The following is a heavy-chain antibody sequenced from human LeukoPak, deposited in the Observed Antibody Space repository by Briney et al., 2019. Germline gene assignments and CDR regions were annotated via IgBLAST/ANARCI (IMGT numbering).Heavy chain of an antibody. J-gene: IGHJ3*02. CDR1: GFTFSSYG. CDR2: ISYDGSNK. Sequence: GGSLRLSCAASGFTFSSYGIHWVRQAPGKGLEWVAIISYDGSNKYYADSVKGRFTISRDNSKNTLYLQMNSLRAEDTAVYYCAMPTGSYDAFDIWGQGTMVAVSS. V-gene: IGHV3-30*03. CDR3: AMPTGSYDAFDI. D-gene: IGHD2-8*02.